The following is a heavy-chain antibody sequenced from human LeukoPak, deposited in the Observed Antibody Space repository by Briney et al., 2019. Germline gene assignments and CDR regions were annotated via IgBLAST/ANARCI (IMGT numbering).Heavy chain of an antibody. D-gene: IGHD2-15*01. J-gene: IGHJ4*02. Sequence: PGGSLRLSCAASGFTFSSYGMHWVRQAPGKGLEWVAAIWYDGSIQYYADSVKGRFTISRDKSKNTLYLQMDSLRAEDTAVYYCARAGYCSGGSCYGSDYWGQGTLVSVSS. V-gene: IGHV3-33*01. CDR3: ARAGYCSGGSCYGSDY. CDR2: IWYDGSIQ. CDR1: GFTFSSYG.